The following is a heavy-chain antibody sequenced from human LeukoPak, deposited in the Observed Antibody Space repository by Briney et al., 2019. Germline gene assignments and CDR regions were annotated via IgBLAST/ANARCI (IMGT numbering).Heavy chain of an antibody. Sequence: ASVKVSCKASGGTFSSYAISWVRQAPGQGLEWMGGIIPIFGTANYAQKFQGRVTITADKSTSTAYMELSSLRSEDTAVYYCAAGSGSRSFDYWGQGTLVTVSS. D-gene: IGHD1-26*01. J-gene: IGHJ4*02. CDR3: AAGSGSRSFDY. V-gene: IGHV1-69*06. CDR1: GGTFSSYA. CDR2: IIPIFGTA.